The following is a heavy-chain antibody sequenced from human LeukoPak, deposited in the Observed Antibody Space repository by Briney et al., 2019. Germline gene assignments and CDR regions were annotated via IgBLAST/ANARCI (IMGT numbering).Heavy chain of an antibody. Sequence: ASVKVSCKASGYTFTGYYMHWVRQAPGPGLEWMGRINPNSGGTNYAQKFQGRVTMTRDTSLSTAYMELSRLRSDDTAVYYCAREIGYDFWSGYYVFDYWGQGTLVTVSS. CDR3: AREIGYDFWSGYYVFDY. CDR2: INPNSGGT. J-gene: IGHJ4*02. D-gene: IGHD3-3*01. V-gene: IGHV1-2*06. CDR1: GYTFTGYY.